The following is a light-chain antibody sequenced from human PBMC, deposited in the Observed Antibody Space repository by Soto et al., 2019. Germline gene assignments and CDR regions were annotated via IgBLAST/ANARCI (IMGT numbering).Light chain of an antibody. CDR1: QSVLHSPNNKNY. Sequence: DIVMTQSPDSLALSLGERATINCKSSQSVLHSPNNKNYLAWYQQKPGQPPKLLIYWASTRQSGVPDRFSGSGSGTDFTLTIGSLQAEDVAVYYCQQYYSSPFTFGQGTRLAIK. J-gene: IGKJ5*01. CDR2: WAS. CDR3: QQYYSSPFT. V-gene: IGKV4-1*01.